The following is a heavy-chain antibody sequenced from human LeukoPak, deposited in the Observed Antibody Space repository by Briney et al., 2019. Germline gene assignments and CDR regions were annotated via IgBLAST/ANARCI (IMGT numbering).Heavy chain of an antibody. Sequence: PSETLSLTCTVSGGSTGSGGYYWSWIRQPAGNGLEWIGRIYTSGSTNYNPSLKSRVTISVDTSKNQFSLKLSSVTAADTAVYYCARDTNDFWSGYAFDIWGQGTMVTVSS. CDR1: GGSTGSGGYY. D-gene: IGHD3-3*01. CDR3: ARDTNDFWSGYAFDI. V-gene: IGHV4-61*02. CDR2: IYTSGST. J-gene: IGHJ3*02.